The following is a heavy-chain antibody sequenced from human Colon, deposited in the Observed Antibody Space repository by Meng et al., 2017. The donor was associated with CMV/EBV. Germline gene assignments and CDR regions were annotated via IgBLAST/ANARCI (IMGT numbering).Heavy chain of an antibody. CDR3: AKGPDGWKYFRWFDP. D-gene: IGHD1-7*01. J-gene: IGHJ5*02. CDR1: GFTFGNYA. CDR2: IYNGASRT. Sequence: GESLKISCAASGFTFGNYAMSWVRQAPGKGLEWVSVIYNGASRTYYADSVGGRFTISRDNSKNTLYLQVNSLRAEDTAVYYCAKGPDGWKYFRWFDPWGQGTQVTVSS. V-gene: IGHV3-23*03.